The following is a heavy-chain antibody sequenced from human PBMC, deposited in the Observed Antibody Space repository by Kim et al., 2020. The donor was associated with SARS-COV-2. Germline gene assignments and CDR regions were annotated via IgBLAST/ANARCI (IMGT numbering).Heavy chain of an antibody. J-gene: IGHJ4*01. CDR1: GGSISSSSYY. D-gene: IGHD6-13*01. CDR2: IYYSGST. Sequence: SETLSLTCTVSGGSISSSSYYWGWIRQPPGKGLEWIGSIYYSGSTYYNPSLKSRVTISVDTSKNQFSLKLSSVTTADTAVYYCAREPPRQYSSSWIDYWG. V-gene: IGHV4-39*02. CDR3: AREPPRQYSSSWIDY.